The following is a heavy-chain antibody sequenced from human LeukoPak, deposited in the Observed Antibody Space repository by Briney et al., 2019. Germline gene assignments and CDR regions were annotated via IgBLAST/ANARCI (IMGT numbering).Heavy chain of an antibody. V-gene: IGHV3-30*18. D-gene: IGHD2-2*01. J-gene: IGHJ4*02. CDR3: AKDPGWVLVVVPAAIDY. CDR2: ISYDGSNK. Sequence: GGSLRLSCAASGLTFSSYGMHWVRQAPGKGLEWVAVISYDGSNKYYADSVKGRFTISRDNSKNTLYLQMNSLRAEDTAVYYCAKDPGWVLVVVPAAIDYWGQGTLVTVSS. CDR1: GLTFSSYG.